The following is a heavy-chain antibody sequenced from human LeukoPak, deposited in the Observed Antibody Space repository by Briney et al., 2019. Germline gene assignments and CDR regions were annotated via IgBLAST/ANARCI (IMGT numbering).Heavy chain of an antibody. CDR1: GGSFSGYY. Sequence: SETLSLTCAVYGGSFSGYYWSWIRQPPGKGLEWIGEINHSGSTNYNPSLKSRVTISVDTSKNQFSLQLNSVTPEDTAVYYCARDSSYVYYYYMDVWGKGSTVTVSS. J-gene: IGHJ6*03. D-gene: IGHD3-10*02. CDR2: INHSGST. CDR3: ARDSSYVYYYYMDV. V-gene: IGHV4-34*01.